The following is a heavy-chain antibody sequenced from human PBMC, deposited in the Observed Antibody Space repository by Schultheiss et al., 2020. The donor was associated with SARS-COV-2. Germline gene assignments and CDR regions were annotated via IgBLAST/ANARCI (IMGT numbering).Heavy chain of an antibody. CDR2: IVVGSGNT. D-gene: IGHD5-12*01. V-gene: IGHV1-58*01. Sequence: SVKVSCKASGFTFTSSAVQWVRQARGQRLEWIGWIVVGSGNTNYAQKFQERVTITRDMSTSTAYMELSSLRSEDTAVYYCAKDQGPLYSGYDWGGWLVYWGQGTLVTVSS. CDR3: AKDQGPLYSGYDWGGWLVY. CDR1: GFTFTSSA. J-gene: IGHJ4*02.